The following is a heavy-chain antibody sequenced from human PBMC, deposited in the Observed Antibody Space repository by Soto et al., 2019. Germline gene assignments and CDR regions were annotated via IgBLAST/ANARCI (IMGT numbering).Heavy chain of an antibody. CDR3: AGRVYSSGWSFDY. CDR1: SFSVSNKY. CDR2: IYSGGNT. D-gene: IGHD6-19*01. V-gene: IGHV3-66*01. Sequence: DVQLVESGGGLVQPGGSLRLSCAASSFSVSNKYMSWVRQAPGKGLECVSVIYSGGNTYNADSVKGRFTISRDNSKNTMYLQMNSLRGEDTAVYYCAGRVYSSGWSFDYWGQGTLVTVSS. J-gene: IGHJ4*02.